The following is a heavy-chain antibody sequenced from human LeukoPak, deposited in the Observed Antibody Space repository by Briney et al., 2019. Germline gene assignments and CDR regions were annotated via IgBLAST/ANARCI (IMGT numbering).Heavy chain of an antibody. D-gene: IGHD3-16*01. J-gene: IGHJ4*02. Sequence: GASVKVSCKVSGYTLTELSMHWVRQAPGKGLEWMGGFDPEDGETIYAQKFQGRVTMTEDTSTDTAYMELSSLRSEDTAVYYCATRIGDYVWGSNLLFDYWGQGTLVTVSS. CDR1: GYTLTELS. V-gene: IGHV1-24*01. CDR3: ATRIGDYVWGSNLLFDY. CDR2: FDPEDGET.